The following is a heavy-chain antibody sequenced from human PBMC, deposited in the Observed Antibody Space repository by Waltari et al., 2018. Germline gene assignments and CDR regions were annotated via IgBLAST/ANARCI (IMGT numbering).Heavy chain of an antibody. CDR3: ARSFGGSGSYKFDF. J-gene: IGHJ4*02. CDR2: VYYNGNV. D-gene: IGHD3-10*01. CDR1: GGSISTSTHY. V-gene: IGHV4-39*02. Sequence: QLQLQESGPRLVKSSATLSLTCPVSGGSISTSTHYWAWLRQTPGKGPEWIGSVYYNGNVYYNPSLESRVTMSVDTSKNHFSLDLESVTTPDTSIYFCARSFGGSGSYKFDFWGQGILVTVSS.